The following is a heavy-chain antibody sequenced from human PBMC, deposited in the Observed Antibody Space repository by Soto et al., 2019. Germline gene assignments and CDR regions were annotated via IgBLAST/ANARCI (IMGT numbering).Heavy chain of an antibody. CDR1: GFSVNDAW. V-gene: IGHV3-15*07. D-gene: IGHD4-17*01. CDR3: TTFYGSNY. J-gene: IGHJ4*02. CDR2: IQSQADGGTT. Sequence: EVQLVESGGGLVKPGESVRLACAASGFSVNDAWMNWVRQAPGEGLEWVGRIQSQADGGTTDYAASMKGRFIISRDDSQNSLFLQINSLETEDTGIYFCTTFYGSNYWGQGTLVTVSS.